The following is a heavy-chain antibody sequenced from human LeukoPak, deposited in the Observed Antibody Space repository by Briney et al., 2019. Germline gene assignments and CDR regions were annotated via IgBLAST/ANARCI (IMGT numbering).Heavy chain of an antibody. V-gene: IGHV3-20*04. D-gene: IGHD6-6*01. CDR1: GFTFNAYA. Sequence: GGSLRLSCAASGFTFNAYAMSWVRQAPGKGLEWVSAINWSGGSAGYADSVKGRFTISRDNSKNSLYLQMNSLRAEDTAVYYFARAQYSSSPYHDYYNGVWGKGTTVTVSS. CDR3: ARAQYSSSPYHDYYNGV. CDR2: INWSGGSA. J-gene: IGHJ6*03.